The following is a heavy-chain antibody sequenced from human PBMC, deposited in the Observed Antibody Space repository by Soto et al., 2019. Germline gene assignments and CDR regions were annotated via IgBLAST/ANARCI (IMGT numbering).Heavy chain of an antibody. D-gene: IGHD3-22*01. V-gene: IGHV4-38-2*01. CDR3: ARKGITMIVEDYGMDV. J-gene: IGHJ6*02. CDR2: IYHSGST. Sequence: PSETLSLTCAVSGYSISSGYYWGWIRQPPGKGLEWIGSIYHSGSTYYNPSLKSRVTISVDTSKNQFSLKLSSVTAADTAVYYCARKGITMIVEDYGMDVWGQGTTVTVSS. CDR1: GYSISSGYY.